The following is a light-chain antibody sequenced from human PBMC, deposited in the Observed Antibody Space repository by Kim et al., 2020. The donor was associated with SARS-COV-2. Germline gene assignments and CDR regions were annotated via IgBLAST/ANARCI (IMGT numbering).Light chain of an antibody. V-gene: IGLV6-57*03. CDR2: EDN. Sequence: VPISCTRSSGSIASNYGQWYQQRPGSAPTTVIYEDNQRPSGVPDRFSGSIDSSSNSASLTISGLKTEDEADYYCQSYDSSNLNWVFGGGTQLTVL. J-gene: IGLJ3*02. CDR1: SGSIASNY. CDR3: QSYDSSNLNWV.